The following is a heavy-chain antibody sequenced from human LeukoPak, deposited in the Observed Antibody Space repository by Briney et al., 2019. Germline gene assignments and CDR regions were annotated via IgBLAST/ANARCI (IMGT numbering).Heavy chain of an antibody. J-gene: IGHJ5*02. CDR3: ARVGGGKYCSITTCYMRGWFDP. CDR2: IIPIFGTA. V-gene: IGHV1-69*13. Sequence: GASVKVSCKASGYTFTSYAMNWVRQAPGQGLEWMGGIIPIFGTANYAQKFQGRVTITADESTSTAYMELSSLRSEDTAVYYCARVGGGKYCSITTCYMRGWFDPWGQGTLVTVSS. D-gene: IGHD2-2*02. CDR1: GYTFTSYA.